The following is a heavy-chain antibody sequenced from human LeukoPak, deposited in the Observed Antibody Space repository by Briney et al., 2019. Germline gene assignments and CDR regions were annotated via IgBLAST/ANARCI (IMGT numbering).Heavy chain of an antibody. V-gene: IGHV3-23*01. J-gene: IGHJ4*02. CDR2: ISDSGGTT. CDR3: AKRGVVIRVILVGFHKQANYFDS. D-gene: IGHD3-22*01. CDR1: GITLSNYG. Sequence: PGGSLRLSCAVSGITLSNYGMSWVRQAPGKGLQWVAGISDSGGTTKYADSVKGRFTISRDSPRNTLYLQMSSLRPEDTAVYFCAKRGVVIRVILVGFHKQANYFDSWGQGVLVTVSS.